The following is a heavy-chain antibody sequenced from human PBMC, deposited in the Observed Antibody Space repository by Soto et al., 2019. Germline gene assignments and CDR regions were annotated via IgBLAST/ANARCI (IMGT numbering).Heavy chain of an antibody. V-gene: IGHV1-2*02. D-gene: IGHD3-22*01. Sequence: EASVKVSCKASGYTFTGYYMHWVRQAPGQGLEWMGWINPNSGGTNYAQKFQGRFTISRDNSKNTVFLQMNSLRVEDTAVYYCARGKSGYLTFDYWGQGTLVTVSS. CDR1: GYTFTGYY. CDR2: INPNSGGT. J-gene: IGHJ4*02. CDR3: ARGKSGYLTFDY.